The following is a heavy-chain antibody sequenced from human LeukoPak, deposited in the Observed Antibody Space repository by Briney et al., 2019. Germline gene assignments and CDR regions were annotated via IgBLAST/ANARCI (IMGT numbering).Heavy chain of an antibody. CDR1: GGSISSSSYY. Sequence: KPSETLSLTCTVSGGSISSSSYYWGWIRQPPGKGLEWIGSIYYSGSTYYNPSLKSRVTISVDTSKNQFSLKLSSVTAADTAVYYCASYPYYYGSGGENFDYRGQGTLVTVSS. J-gene: IGHJ4*02. D-gene: IGHD3-10*01. V-gene: IGHV4-39*01. CDR3: ASYPYYYGSGGENFDY. CDR2: IYYSGST.